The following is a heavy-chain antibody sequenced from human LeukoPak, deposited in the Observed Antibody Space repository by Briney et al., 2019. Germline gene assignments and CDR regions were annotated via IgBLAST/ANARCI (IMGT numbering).Heavy chain of an antibody. J-gene: IGHJ5*02. CDR3: ARSLDFPSWFDP. CDR2: IIPIFGTA. Sequence: SVKVSCKASGYTFTSYAMNWVRQAPGQGLEWMGGIIPIFGTANYAQKFQGRVTITADESTSTAYMELSSLRSEDTAVYYCARSLDFPSWFDPWGQGTLVTVSS. V-gene: IGHV1-69*13. CDR1: GYTFTSYA.